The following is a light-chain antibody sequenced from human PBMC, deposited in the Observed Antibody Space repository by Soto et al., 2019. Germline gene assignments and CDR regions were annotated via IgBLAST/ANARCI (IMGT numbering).Light chain of an antibody. CDR2: DAS. Sequence: DLKMTQSPSTLSASVGDRVTITCRASQSISSWLAWYQQKPGKAPNLLIYDASSLESGVPSRFIVGGSGTEFTLTLSILQPDDFATYDCQQDHSPWTFGQGTKVDIK. CDR1: QSISSW. J-gene: IGKJ1*01. V-gene: IGKV1-5*01. CDR3: QQDHSPWT.